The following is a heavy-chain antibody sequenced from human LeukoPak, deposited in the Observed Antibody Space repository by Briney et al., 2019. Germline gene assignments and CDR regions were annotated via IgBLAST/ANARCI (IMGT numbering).Heavy chain of an antibody. D-gene: IGHD3-9*01. CDR1: GGTFNTYA. J-gene: IGHJ4*02. CDR3: ARGSVLRYFDWLLNEEYYFDY. CDR2: IIPIFGTA. V-gene: IGHV1-69*13. Sequence: GASVKVSCKASGGTFNTYAMNWVRQAPGQGLEWMGGIIPIFGTANYAQKFQGRVTITADESTSTAYMELSSLRSEDTAVYYCARGSVLRYFDWLLNEEYYFDYWGQGTLVTVSS.